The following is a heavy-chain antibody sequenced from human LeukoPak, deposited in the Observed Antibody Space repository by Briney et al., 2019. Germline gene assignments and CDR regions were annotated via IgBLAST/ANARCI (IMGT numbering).Heavy chain of an antibody. Sequence: SQTLSLTCTVSGGSLDSGGYYWTCIRQHPGRGLEWIGYSYYSGTTYYNPSLKSRITISVDTSKNQFSLQLSSVTAADTAVYFCARDGSGYSRFDYWGQGTPVTVSS. J-gene: IGHJ4*02. CDR2: SYYSGTT. CDR3: ARDGSGYSRFDY. V-gene: IGHV4-31*03. D-gene: IGHD3-22*01. CDR1: GGSLDSGGYY.